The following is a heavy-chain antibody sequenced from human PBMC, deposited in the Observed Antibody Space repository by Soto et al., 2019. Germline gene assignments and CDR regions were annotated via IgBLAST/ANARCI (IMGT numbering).Heavy chain of an antibody. J-gene: IGHJ4*02. CDR3: AKDRFAGFNAIDY. D-gene: IGHD3-16*01. V-gene: IGHV3-9*01. Sequence: EVQLVESGGGLVQPGRSLRLSCAASGFTFDDYAMEWVRQAPGKGLEWVSGISWNSGSVGYADSVKGRFTISRDNAKNSLYLQMSSLRDEDTALYYRAKDRFAGFNAIDYWGQGTLVTVSS. CDR1: GFTFDDYA. CDR2: ISWNSGSV.